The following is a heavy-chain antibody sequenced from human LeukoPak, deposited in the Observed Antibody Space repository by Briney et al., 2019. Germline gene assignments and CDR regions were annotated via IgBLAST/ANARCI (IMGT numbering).Heavy chain of an antibody. J-gene: IGHJ3*02. V-gene: IGHV4-59*12. Sequence: SETLSLICTVSGGSISNYYWSWIRQPPGKGLEWIGYIFYSGSTNYNPSLKSRVTMSVDTSKNQFSLKLSSVTAADTAVYYCARERRSGSYYNPFAFDIWGQGTMVTVSS. CDR3: ARERRSGSYYNPFAFDI. CDR1: GGSISNYY. D-gene: IGHD3-10*01. CDR2: IFYSGST.